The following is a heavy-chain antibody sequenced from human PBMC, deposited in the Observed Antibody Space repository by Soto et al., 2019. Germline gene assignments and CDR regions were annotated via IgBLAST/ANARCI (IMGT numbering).Heavy chain of an antibody. Sequence: LVTLSLTCTVSGGSISSSSYYWGWIRQPPGKGLEWIGSIYYSGSTYYNPSLKSRVTISVDTSKNQFPLKLSSVTAADTAVYYCARHMDQSYGMDVWGQGTTVTVSS. V-gene: IGHV4-39*01. CDR3: ARHMDQSYGMDV. J-gene: IGHJ6*02. CDR2: IYYSGST. D-gene: IGHD2-2*01. CDR1: GGSISSSSYY.